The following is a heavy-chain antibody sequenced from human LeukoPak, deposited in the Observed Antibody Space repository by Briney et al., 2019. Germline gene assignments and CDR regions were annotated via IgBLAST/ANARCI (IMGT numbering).Heavy chain of an antibody. CDR1: GYTFTGYY. Sequence: ASVKVSCKASGYTFTGYYMHWVRQAPGKGLEWMGGFDPEDGETIYAQKFQGRVTMTEDTSTDTAYMELSSLRSEDTAVYYCATESPITFGGVIVIWGQGTLVTVSS. D-gene: IGHD3-16*02. J-gene: IGHJ4*02. CDR3: ATESPITFGGVIVI. CDR2: FDPEDGET. V-gene: IGHV1-24*01.